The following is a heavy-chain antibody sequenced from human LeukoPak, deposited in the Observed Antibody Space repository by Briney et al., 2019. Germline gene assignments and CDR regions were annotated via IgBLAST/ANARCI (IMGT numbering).Heavy chain of an antibody. Sequence: ASVKVSCKASGYTFTSYAMHWVRQAPGQRLEWMGWINAGNGNTKYSQEFQGRVTITRDTSASTAYMELSSLRSEGMAVYYCARDSVAVAGIGWFDPWGQGTLVTVSS. D-gene: IGHD6-19*01. CDR1: GYTFTSYA. CDR3: ARDSVAVAGIGWFDP. CDR2: INAGNGNT. J-gene: IGHJ5*02. V-gene: IGHV1-3*03.